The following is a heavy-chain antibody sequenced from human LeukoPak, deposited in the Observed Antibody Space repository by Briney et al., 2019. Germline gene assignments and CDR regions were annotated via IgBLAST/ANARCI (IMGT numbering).Heavy chain of an antibody. CDR1: GFTFSSYG. J-gene: IGHJ4*02. CDR3: AKDFDY. CDR2: IRSGTNR. Sequence: GGSLRLSCAASGFTFSSYGMHWVRQAPGKGLECVAFIRSGTNRYYADSVKGRFTISRDNSRNTLYLQMNSLRPEDTAMYYCAKDFDYWGQGTLVTVSS. V-gene: IGHV3-30*02.